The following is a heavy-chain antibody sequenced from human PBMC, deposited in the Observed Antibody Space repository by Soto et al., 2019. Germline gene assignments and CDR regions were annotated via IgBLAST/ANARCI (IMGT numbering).Heavy chain of an antibody. CDR1: GASFSGYY. CDR3: ARRFSGTGRYFDY. J-gene: IGHJ4*02. Sequence: QVQLQQWGAGLLKPSETLSLSCAVYGASFSGYYWNWIRQPPGKGLEWIGEINQCGSTNYSPSLKTRVTVSVDTSKKQISLRLNSVTAADTAVYYCARRFSGTGRYFDYWGQGTLVTVSS. V-gene: IGHV4-34*02. CDR2: INQCGST. D-gene: IGHD1-1*01.